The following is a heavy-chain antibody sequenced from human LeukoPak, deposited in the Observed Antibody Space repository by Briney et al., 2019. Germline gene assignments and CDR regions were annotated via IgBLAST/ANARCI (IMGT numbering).Heavy chain of an antibody. CDR1: GYTFTRYH. J-gene: IGHJ4*02. D-gene: IGHD3-3*01. V-gene: IGHV1-46*01. Sequence: ASVKVSCKASGYTFTRYHIHWVRQAPGQGLEWMGVINPSGGPATYAQKFQGRVTLTSDTSTTTVYMEVNSLRSDDTAVYYCAREAIFGVVREYYFDLWGQGTLVTVS. CDR2: INPSGGPA. CDR3: AREAIFGVVREYYFDL.